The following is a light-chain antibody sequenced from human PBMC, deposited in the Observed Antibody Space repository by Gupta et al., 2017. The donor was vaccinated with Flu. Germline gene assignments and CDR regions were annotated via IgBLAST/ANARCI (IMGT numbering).Light chain of an antibody. V-gene: IGLV3-19*01. CDR3: HSRDSSGYPRV. CDR1: SLGINC. CDR2: GKN. Sequence: QRDSLGINCTSWYQQKPGQAPRLVIYGKNNRPSGIPDRFSGSTSGSTASLTISGVQAEDEADYYCHSRDSSGYPRVFGGGTKLTVL. J-gene: IGLJ3*02.